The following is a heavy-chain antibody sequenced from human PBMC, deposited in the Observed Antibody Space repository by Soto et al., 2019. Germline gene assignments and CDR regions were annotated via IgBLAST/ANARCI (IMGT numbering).Heavy chain of an antibody. CDR1: GDSIFGGDYY. Sequence: SETLSLTCTVSGDSIFGGDYYWSWIRQPPGKGLQWVGSIYYSGSTYYNPSLKSRVAISVDTSQNQFSLKLSSVTAADTAVYFCARDVDSTILKPNDAFGIWGQGTMVTVSS. CDR3: ARDVDSTILKPNDAFGI. D-gene: IGHD2-2*02. J-gene: IGHJ3*02. V-gene: IGHV4-30-4*01. CDR2: IYYSGST.